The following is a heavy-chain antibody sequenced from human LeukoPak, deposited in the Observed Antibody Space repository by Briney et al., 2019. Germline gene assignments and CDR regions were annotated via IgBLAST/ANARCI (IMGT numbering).Heavy chain of an antibody. J-gene: IGHJ3*02. D-gene: IGHD6-6*01. CDR3: ARYSSSGAFDI. CDR1: GGSISSGDYF. V-gene: IGHV4-30-2*01. Sequence: SQTLSLTCTVSGGSISSGDYFWSWIRQPPGKGLERIGHIYRSGSTYYNPSLNSRVTISVDRSKNQFSLNLSSVTAADTAVYYCARYSSSGAFDIWGQGTMVTVSS. CDR2: IYRSGST.